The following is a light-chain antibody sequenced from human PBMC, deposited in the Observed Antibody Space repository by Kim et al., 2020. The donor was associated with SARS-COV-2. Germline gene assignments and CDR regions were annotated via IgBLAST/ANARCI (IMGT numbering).Light chain of an antibody. CDR2: AAS. CDR3: QKYNSAPWT. J-gene: IGKJ1*01. CDR1: QDIANS. V-gene: IGKV1-27*01. Sequence: ASVAYRATFTCRASQDIANSLAWYQHKPCKGPKVLIYAASTLQSVVPSLFSVSGSGTEFILTIGSMQTEDVATYYCQKYNSAPWTFGPATKVDIK.